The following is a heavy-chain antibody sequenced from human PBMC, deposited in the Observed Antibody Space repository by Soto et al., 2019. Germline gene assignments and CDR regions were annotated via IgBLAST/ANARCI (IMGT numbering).Heavy chain of an antibody. CDR3: AKPEYNYGSHFDY. Sequence: GGSLRLSCAASGFTFISYAMSWVRQAPGKGLEWVSDISGSGGSTYYADSVKGRLTISRDNSKNTLYLQMNSLRAEDKAVYYCAKPEYNYGSHFDYWGQGTLVTVSS. CDR1: GFTFISYA. V-gene: IGHV3-23*01. J-gene: IGHJ4*02. D-gene: IGHD5-18*01. CDR2: ISGSGGST.